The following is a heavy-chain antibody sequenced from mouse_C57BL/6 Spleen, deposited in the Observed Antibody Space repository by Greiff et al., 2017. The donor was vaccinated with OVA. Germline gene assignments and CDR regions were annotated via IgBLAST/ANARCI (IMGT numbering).Heavy chain of an antibody. V-gene: IGHV1-82*01. J-gene: IGHJ1*03. CDR1: GYAFSSSW. CDR2: IYPGDGDT. CDR3: ARTTVGYFDV. D-gene: IGHD1-1*01. Sequence: QVQLQQSGPELVKPGASVKISCKASGYAFSSSWMHWVKQRPGKGLEWIGRIYPGDGDTNYNGKFKGKATLTADKSSSTAYMQLSSLTSEDSAVYFCARTTVGYFDVWGTGTTVTVSS.